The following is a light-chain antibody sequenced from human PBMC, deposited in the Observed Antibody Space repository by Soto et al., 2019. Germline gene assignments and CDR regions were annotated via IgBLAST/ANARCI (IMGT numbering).Light chain of an antibody. V-gene: IGKV3-20*01. J-gene: IGKJ4*01. CDR2: DAS. CDR3: QQYASSPLA. CDR1: QSVSSSY. Sequence: EIELTQSPGTLSLSPGGRATLSCRASQSVSSSYLAWYQQKPGQAPRLLIYDASNSATGIPDRFSGSGAETDFTLTISRLQPEDFAVYYCQQYASSPLAFGGGTKVELK.